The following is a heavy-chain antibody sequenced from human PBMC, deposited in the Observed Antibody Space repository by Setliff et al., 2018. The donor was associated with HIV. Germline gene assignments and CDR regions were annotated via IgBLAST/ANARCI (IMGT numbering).Heavy chain of an antibody. J-gene: IGHJ3*02. Sequence: SVKVSCKTSGGTLSNYVITWVRQAPGQGLEWMGMIIPMYNIPAYAQKFQGRVTFTADESTSTAYMELSSLSSEDTAVYYCARDQTGVAAAAFGGGSAWSDEGFDIWGQGKMVTVSS. CDR1: GGTLSNYV. CDR3: ARDQTGVAAAAFGGGSAWSDEGFDI. D-gene: IGHD6-13*01. CDR2: IIPMYNIP. V-gene: IGHV1-69*13.